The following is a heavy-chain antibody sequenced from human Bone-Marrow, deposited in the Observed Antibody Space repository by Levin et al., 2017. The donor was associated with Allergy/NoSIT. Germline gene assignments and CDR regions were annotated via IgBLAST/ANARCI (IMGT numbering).Heavy chain of an antibody. D-gene: IGHD4-11*01. J-gene: IGHJ5*02. Sequence: GGSLRLSCAASGFTFSSYWMSWVRQAPGKGLEWVANIKQDGSEKYYVDSVKGRFTISRDNAENSLFLQMNYLGTDDTAVYFCARDTTVGGEAWGQGTLVTVSS. CDR2: IKQDGSEK. V-gene: IGHV3-7*03. CDR3: ARDTTVGGEA. CDR1: GFTFSSYW.